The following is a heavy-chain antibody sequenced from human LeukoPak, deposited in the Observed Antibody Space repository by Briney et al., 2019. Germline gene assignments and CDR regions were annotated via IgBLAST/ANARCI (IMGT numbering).Heavy chain of an antibody. Sequence: SETLSLTCTVSGGSINNYYWSWIRQPAGKGLEWIGRIYTRGSTNYNPSLKSRVTMSVDTSKYQFSLKLSSVTAADTAVYYCARGRYCSADICSGGDAFDIWGQGTMVSVSS. V-gene: IGHV4-4*07. CDR1: GGSINNYY. D-gene: IGHD2-15*01. CDR2: IYTRGST. CDR3: ARGRYCSADICSGGDAFDI. J-gene: IGHJ3*02.